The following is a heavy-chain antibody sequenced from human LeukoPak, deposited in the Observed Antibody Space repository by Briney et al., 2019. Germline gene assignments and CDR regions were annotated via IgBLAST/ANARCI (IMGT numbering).Heavy chain of an antibody. J-gene: IGHJ4*02. CDR2: ISAYNGKT. CDR3: ARAVDIVATINFDY. Sequence: ASVKVSCKASGYTFINYGISWVRQAPGQGLEWVGWISAYNGKTNYAQKLQGRVTMTTDTSTSTAYMELRSLRSDDTAVYYCARAVDIVATINFDYWGQGTLVTVSS. CDR1: GYTFINYG. D-gene: IGHD5-12*01. V-gene: IGHV1-18*01.